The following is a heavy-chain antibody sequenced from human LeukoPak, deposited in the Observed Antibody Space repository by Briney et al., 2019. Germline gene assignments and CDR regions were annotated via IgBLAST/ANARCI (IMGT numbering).Heavy chain of an antibody. V-gene: IGHV4-38-2*01. CDR1: GYSISSGYY. Sequence: ETLSLTCAVSGYSISSGYYWGWIRQPPGKGLEWIGRIYHSGSTYYNPSLKSRVTISVDTSKNHFSLNLSSVTAAGTAVYYCARQLTVAGDAFDIWGQGTMVTVSS. CDR3: ARQLTVAGDAFDI. J-gene: IGHJ3*02. D-gene: IGHD6-13*01. CDR2: IYHSGST.